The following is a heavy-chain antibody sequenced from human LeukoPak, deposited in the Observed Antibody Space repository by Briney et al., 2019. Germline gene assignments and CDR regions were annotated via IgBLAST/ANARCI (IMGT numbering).Heavy chain of an antibody. CDR1: GFTFSNYA. Sequence: PGRSLRLSCAASGFTFSNYAMNWVRQAPDKGLEWVAVISYDGSNKYYGDSMKGRFTISRDNSKNTLYLQMNSLRPEDTAIYYCARTIVVGPAAPDNWGQGTLVTVSS. CDR3: ARTIVVGPAAPDN. V-gene: IGHV3-30-3*01. D-gene: IGHD2-2*01. CDR2: ISYDGSNK. J-gene: IGHJ4*02.